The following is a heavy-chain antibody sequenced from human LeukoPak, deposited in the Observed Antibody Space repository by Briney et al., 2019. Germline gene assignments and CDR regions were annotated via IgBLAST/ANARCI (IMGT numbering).Heavy chain of an antibody. CDR3: AKVKEMYSSGSYCFDY. J-gene: IGHJ4*02. Sequence: PGGSLRLSCAASGFTFRNYGMHWVRQAPGKGLDWVAVIPYDGFNPYYADSVKGRLTISRDNSKNTLWLQMNSLRADDTAVYYCAKVKEMYSSGSYCFDYWGQGTLVTVSS. CDR2: IPYDGFNP. V-gene: IGHV3-30*18. CDR1: GFTFRNYG. D-gene: IGHD6-19*01.